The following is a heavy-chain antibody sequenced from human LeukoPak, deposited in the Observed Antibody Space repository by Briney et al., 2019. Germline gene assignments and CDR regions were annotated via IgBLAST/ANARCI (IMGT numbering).Heavy chain of an antibody. V-gene: IGHV3-74*01. CDR1: GFTFSSYA. Sequence: GGSLRLSCAASGFTFSSYAMSWVRQAPGKGLVWVSRIDGDGSSTSYADAVEGRFTISRDNAKNTLSLQMNSLRADDTAVYYCARDGILGSHDYWGQGTLVTVSS. CDR2: IDGDGSST. D-gene: IGHD3-3*02. J-gene: IGHJ4*02. CDR3: ARDGILGSHDY.